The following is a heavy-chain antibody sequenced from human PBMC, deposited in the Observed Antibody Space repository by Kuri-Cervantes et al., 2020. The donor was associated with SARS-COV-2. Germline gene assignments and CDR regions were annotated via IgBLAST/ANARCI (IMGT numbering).Heavy chain of an antibody. CDR1: RFSLTTSGMC. D-gene: IGHD4-11*01. Sequence: SGPTLVKPTQTLTLTCTFSRFSLTTSGMCVAWIRQPPGKALEWLARIDWDDDKYYKTSLNTRLSISKDTSKDQVVLTMTNMDPVDTATYYCVRIRAATVIADYWGQGALVTVSS. V-gene: IGHV2-70*11. J-gene: IGHJ4*02. CDR3: VRIRAATVIADY. CDR2: IDWDDDK.